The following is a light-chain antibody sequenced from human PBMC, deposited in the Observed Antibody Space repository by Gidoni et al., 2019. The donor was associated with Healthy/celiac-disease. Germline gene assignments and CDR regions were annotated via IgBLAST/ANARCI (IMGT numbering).Light chain of an antibody. CDR3: QQYYSTPWT. CDR1: QSVLYSSNNKNY. V-gene: IGKV4-1*01. CDR2: WAP. J-gene: IGKJ1*01. Sequence: DIVMTQSPDSLAVSLGETATINCKSSQSVLYSSNNKNYLAWYQQKPGQPPKLHIYWAPTRESGVPDRFSGSGSGTDFTLTISSLQAEDVAVYYCQQYYSTPWTFGQGTKVEIK.